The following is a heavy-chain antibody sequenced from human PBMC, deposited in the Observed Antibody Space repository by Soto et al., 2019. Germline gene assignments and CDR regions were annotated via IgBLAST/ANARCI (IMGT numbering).Heavy chain of an antibody. D-gene: IGHD7-27*01. CDR1: GFIFSSFG. Sequence: PGGSLRLSCAASGFIFSSFGMHWVRQAPGKGLEWVAHIWYDGSNTYYADSVKGRFTISRDNSRNTVYLQMNSLRAEDTAVHHCVRDLLGSGGHFDYWGQGTPVTVSS. CDR3: VRDLLGSGGHFDY. J-gene: IGHJ4*02. V-gene: IGHV3-33*01. CDR2: IWYDGSNT.